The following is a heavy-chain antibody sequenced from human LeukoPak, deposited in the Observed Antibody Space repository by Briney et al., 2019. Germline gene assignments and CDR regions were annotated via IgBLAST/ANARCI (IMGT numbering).Heavy chain of an antibody. CDR2: ISYDGSNK. Sequence: GGSLRLSCAASGFTFSSYAMHWVRQAPGKGLEWVAVISYDGSNKYYADSVKGRFTISRDNSKNTLYLQMNSLRAEDTAVYYCARDYSNYESPFSYFDYWGQGTLVTVSS. V-gene: IGHV3-30-3*01. J-gene: IGHJ4*02. CDR3: ARDYSNYESPFSYFDY. D-gene: IGHD4-11*01. CDR1: GFTFSSYA.